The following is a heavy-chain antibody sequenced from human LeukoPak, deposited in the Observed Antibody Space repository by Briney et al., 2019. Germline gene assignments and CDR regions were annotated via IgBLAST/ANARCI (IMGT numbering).Heavy chain of an antibody. CDR3: ARDLGRDSFDI. D-gene: IGHD2-15*01. V-gene: IGHV1-58*01. CDR1: GFILSRSA. Sequence: SVKVSCKASGFILSRSAVQWVRQARGQRLEWIGWIVVGSGNTNYAQKFQERVTMTRDMSTGTAYMELSSLRAEDTAVYYCARDLGRDSFDIWGQGTKVTVSS. J-gene: IGHJ3*02. CDR2: IVVGSGNT.